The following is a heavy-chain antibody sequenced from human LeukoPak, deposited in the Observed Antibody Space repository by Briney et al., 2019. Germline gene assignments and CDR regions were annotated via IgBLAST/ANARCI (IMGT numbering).Heavy chain of an antibody. V-gene: IGHV1-2*06. Sequence: ASVKVSCKASGYTFTGYYMHWVRQAPGQGLEWMGRINPNSGGTNYAQKFQGRVTMTRDMSISTAYMELSRLRSDDTAVYYCARGEEYSYGFNYFDYWGQGTLVTVSS. CDR2: INPNSGGT. CDR1: GYTFTGYY. J-gene: IGHJ4*02. D-gene: IGHD5-18*01. CDR3: ARGEEYSYGFNYFDY.